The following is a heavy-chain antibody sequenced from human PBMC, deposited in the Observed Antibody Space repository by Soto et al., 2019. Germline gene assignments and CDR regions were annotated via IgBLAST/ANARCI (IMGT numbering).Heavy chain of an antibody. CDR1: GYSFTSYW. CDR3: ARRAAAGTGQVWFDP. CDR2: IYPGDSDT. D-gene: IGHD6-13*01. Sequence: GESLKISCKGSGYSFTSYWIGWVRQMPGKGLEWMGIIYPGDSDTRYSPSFQGQVTISADKSISTAYLQWSSLKASDTAMYYCARRAAAGTGQVWFDPWGQGTLVTVSS. J-gene: IGHJ5*02. V-gene: IGHV5-51*01.